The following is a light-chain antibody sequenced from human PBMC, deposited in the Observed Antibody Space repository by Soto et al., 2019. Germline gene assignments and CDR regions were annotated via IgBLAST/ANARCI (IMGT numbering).Light chain of an antibody. V-gene: IGKV3D-20*01. Sequence: EIVLTQSPATLSLSPGGRATLSCGASQSIPSRYLAWNQQKPGLAPRLLIYDASSRASGIPDRFSGSGSGTDFTLTISRLEPEDFAVYCCHLYGSSPWTFGQGTKVEIK. CDR3: HLYGSSPWT. J-gene: IGKJ1*01. CDR2: DAS. CDR1: QSIPSRY.